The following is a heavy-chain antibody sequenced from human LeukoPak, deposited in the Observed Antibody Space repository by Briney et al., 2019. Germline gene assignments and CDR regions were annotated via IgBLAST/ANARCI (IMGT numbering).Heavy chain of an antibody. CDR2: ISYDGSNK. V-gene: IGHV3-30*03. CDR3: AREVCGGDCYGRMDV. Sequence: GGSLCLTCAASGFTFSSYGLQWVRQAPGKGLEWVAVISYDGSNKYYVDSVKGRFTIYRDNSKNTMYMQMDILRAEDTGLYCCAREVCGGDCYGRMDVWRQGRTVGVSS. D-gene: IGHD2-21*02. CDR1: GFTFSSYG. J-gene: IGHJ6*01.